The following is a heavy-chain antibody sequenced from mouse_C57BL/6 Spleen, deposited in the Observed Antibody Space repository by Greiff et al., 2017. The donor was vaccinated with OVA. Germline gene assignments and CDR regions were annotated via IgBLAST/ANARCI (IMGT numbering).Heavy chain of an antibody. D-gene: IGHD2-4*01. V-gene: IGHV1-39*01. CDR1: GYSFTDYN. CDR2: INPNYGTT. J-gene: IGHJ2*01. CDR3: ARGGDYPFYLDY. Sequence: VQLQQSGPELVKPGASVKISCKASGYSFTDYNMNWVKQSHGKSLEWIGVINPNYGTTSYNQKFKGKATLTVDQPSSTAYMQLNGLTSEDSAVYYCARGGDYPFYLDYWGQGTTLTVSS.